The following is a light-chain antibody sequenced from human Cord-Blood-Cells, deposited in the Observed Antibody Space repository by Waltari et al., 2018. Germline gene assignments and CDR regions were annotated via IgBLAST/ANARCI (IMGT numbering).Light chain of an antibody. V-gene: IGKV3-11*01. CDR2: DAS. CDR1: QSVSSY. Sequence: EIVLTQSPATLSLSPGERATLSCRVSQSVSSYLAWYQQKPGQAPRLLIYDASNGATGIPARFSGSASGTDFTLTISSLDPEDFAVYYCQQRSNWPTFGQGTKLEIK. J-gene: IGKJ2*01. CDR3: QQRSNWPT.